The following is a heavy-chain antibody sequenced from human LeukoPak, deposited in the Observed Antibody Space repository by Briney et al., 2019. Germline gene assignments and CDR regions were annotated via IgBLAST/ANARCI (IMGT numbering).Heavy chain of an antibody. CDR3: ARELTVAGKTIFDS. J-gene: IGHJ4*02. V-gene: IGHV4-59*01. CDR1: GDSITSSC. D-gene: IGHD6-19*01. Sequence: SETLSLTCTVSGDSITSSCWSWLRQPPGKGLAWIGYIYCRGSTNYNPSLKSRVTMSVDASKNQFSLKLNSVTAADTAVYYCARELTVAGKTIFDSWGQGALVTVSS. CDR2: IYCRGST.